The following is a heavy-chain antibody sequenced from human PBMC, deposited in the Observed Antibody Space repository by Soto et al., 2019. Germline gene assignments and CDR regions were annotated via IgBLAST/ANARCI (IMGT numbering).Heavy chain of an antibody. CDR2: IYYSGST. V-gene: IGHV4-39*07. Sequence: SETLSLTCTVSGGSISSSSYYWGWIRQPPGKGLEWIGSIYYSGSTYYNPSLKSRVTISVDTSKNQFSLKLSSVTAADTAVYYCARDGLPEYYGSGSQGAFDIWGQGTMVTVSS. CDR3: ARDGLPEYYGSGSQGAFDI. CDR1: GGSISSSSYY. J-gene: IGHJ3*02. D-gene: IGHD3-10*01.